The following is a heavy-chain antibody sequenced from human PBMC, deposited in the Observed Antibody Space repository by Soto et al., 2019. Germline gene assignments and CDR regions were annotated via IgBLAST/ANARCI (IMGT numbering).Heavy chain of an antibody. J-gene: IGHJ4*02. D-gene: IGHD5-18*01. CDR1: GFTFSSYT. CDR2: IWFDGSNK. CDR3: AGDLGSNYGQPFDY. V-gene: IGHV3-33*01. Sequence: LRLSCAASGFTFSSYTIHWVRQAPGKGLEWLALIWFDGSNKYYADSVKGRFTISRDNAKNTLYLQMNSLRAEDTAVYYCAGDLGSNYGQPFDYWGQGTLVTVSS.